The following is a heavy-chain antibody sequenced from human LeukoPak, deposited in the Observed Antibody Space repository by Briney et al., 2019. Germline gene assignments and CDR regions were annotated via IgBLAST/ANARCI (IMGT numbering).Heavy chain of an antibody. CDR3: TRPYYDFWSGYLTGNNWFDP. Sequence: GGSLRLSCAASGFTFSGSAMHWVRQASGKGLEWVGRIRSKANSYATAYAASVKGRFTISRDDSKNTAYLQMNSLKTEDTAVYYCTRPYYDFWSGYLTGNNWFDPWGQGTLVTVSS. CDR2: IRSKANSYAT. V-gene: IGHV3-73*01. J-gene: IGHJ5*02. D-gene: IGHD3-3*01. CDR1: GFTFSGSA.